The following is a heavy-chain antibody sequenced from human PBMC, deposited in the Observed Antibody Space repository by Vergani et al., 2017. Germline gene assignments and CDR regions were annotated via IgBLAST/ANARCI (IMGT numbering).Heavy chain of an antibody. D-gene: IGHD2-2*02. CDR3: ARRPAAIGRNWFDP. Sequence: QVQLQESGPGLVKPSETLSLTCAVYGGSFSGYYWSWIRQVPGKGLEWIGYIYYTGSTNYNPSLKSRVTISVDTSKNQFSLNLSSVTAADTAVYYCARRPAAIGRNWFDPWGQGTLVTVSS. CDR2: IYYTGST. J-gene: IGHJ5*02. V-gene: IGHV4-59*01. CDR1: GGSFSGYY.